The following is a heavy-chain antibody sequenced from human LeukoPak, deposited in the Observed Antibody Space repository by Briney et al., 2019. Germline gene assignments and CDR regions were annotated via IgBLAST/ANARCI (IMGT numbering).Heavy chain of an antibody. CDR1: GFTFSSHW. CDR3: VREGYGPGNYPFDY. CDR2: IDSGGGDT. D-gene: IGHD3-10*01. J-gene: IGHJ4*02. V-gene: IGHV3-74*01. Sequence: PGGSLRLSCAASGFTFSSHWMHWVRQAPGKGLVWLSRIDSGGGDTIDADSVKGRFTISRDNSKNTLYLQMNSLRAEDTAVYYCVREGYGPGNYPFDYWGQRTLVTVSS.